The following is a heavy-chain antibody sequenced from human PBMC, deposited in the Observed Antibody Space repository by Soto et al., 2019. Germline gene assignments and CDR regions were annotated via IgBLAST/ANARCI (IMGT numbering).Heavy chain of an antibody. CDR1: GFTFSSYS. Sequence: GGSVRLSCAASGFTFSSYSMNWVRQAPGKGLEWVSSISSSSSYIYYADSVKGRFTISRDNAKNSLYLQMNSLRAEDTAVYYCASLGAAAGLDAFDIWGQGTMVTVSS. CDR2: ISSSSSYI. J-gene: IGHJ3*02. V-gene: IGHV3-21*01. D-gene: IGHD6-13*01. CDR3: ASLGAAAGLDAFDI.